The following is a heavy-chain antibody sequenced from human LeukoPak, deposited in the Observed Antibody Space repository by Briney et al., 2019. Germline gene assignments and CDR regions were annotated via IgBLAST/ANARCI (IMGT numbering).Heavy chain of an antibody. CDR1: GFTFSYYW. CDR2: IKYDGSER. Sequence: GGSLRLSCTASGFTFSYYWMSWVRQAPGKGLEWVANIKYDGSERYYVDSVEDRFTISRNNAKNSLYLQMNSLTAEDTAMYYCARREMATITDYWGQGTLVTVSS. V-gene: IGHV3-7*01. CDR3: ARREMATITDY. D-gene: IGHD5-24*01. J-gene: IGHJ4*02.